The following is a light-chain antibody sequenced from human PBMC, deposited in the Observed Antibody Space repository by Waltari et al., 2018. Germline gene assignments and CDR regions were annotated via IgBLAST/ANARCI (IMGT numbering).Light chain of an antibody. Sequence: QSALTQPRPVSGSPGQSVTISCTGPISDVSWYQHRPGTAPKVIIFDVNKRPSGVPDRFSGSKSGNTASLIVSGLQAEDEALYFCCSFGASSPFVLFGGGTGLTVL. J-gene: IGLJ2*01. CDR1: ISDV. V-gene: IGLV2-11*01. CDR3: CSFGASSPFVL. CDR2: DVN.